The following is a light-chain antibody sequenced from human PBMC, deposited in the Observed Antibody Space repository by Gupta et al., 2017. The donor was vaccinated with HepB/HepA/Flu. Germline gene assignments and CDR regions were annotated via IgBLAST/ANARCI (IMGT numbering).Light chain of an antibody. Sequence: DIVFTQSPATLALSPGERVALSCRASQNIRTSLAWYQHKPGQAPRLLIYDVSNRATGVPARFAGSGSGTDFTLAISSLEPEDLAVYYCQQRNTWPRTFGQGTKVEI. CDR3: QQRNTWPRT. J-gene: IGKJ1*01. CDR1: QNIRTS. CDR2: DVS. V-gene: IGKV3-11*01.